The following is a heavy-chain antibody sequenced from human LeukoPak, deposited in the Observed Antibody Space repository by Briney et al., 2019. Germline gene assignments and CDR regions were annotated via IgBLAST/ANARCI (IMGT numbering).Heavy chain of an antibody. V-gene: IGHV3-48*01. CDR3: AKSVAPYCSGGSCFDAFDI. CDR1: GFTFSRYS. J-gene: IGHJ3*02. Sequence: GGSLRLSCAASGFTFSRYSMTWVRQAPGKGLEWVSYISSSGSTIYYADSVRGRFTISRDNSKGTLSLQMNSLRAEDTAVYYCAKSVAPYCSGGSCFDAFDIWGQGTMVTVPS. D-gene: IGHD2-15*01. CDR2: ISSSGSTI.